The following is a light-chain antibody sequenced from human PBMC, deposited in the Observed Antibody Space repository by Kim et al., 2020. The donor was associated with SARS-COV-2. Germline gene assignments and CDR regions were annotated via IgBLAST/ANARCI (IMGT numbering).Light chain of an antibody. V-gene: IGKV1-5*03. CDR2: SAS. Sequence: SASIGDRVTITCRASQSISTWLAWYQQKPGRAPKLLIYSASNLETGVPSRFSGSGSGTEFTLTISSLQPDDYATYYCQHYNSYSYTFGQGTKLDI. J-gene: IGKJ2*01. CDR1: QSISTW. CDR3: QHYNSYSYT.